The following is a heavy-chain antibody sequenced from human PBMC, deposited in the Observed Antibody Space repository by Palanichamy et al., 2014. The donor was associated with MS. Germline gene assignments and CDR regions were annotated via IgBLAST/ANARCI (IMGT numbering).Heavy chain of an antibody. CDR2: INPGDSKT. CDR3: ARRGMGTRYYNMDV. V-gene: IGHV5-51*01. CDR1: GFNFASYW. J-gene: IGHJ6*03. Sequence: EVQVVQSGPEVKKSGESLKISCQGFGFNFASYWIGWVRQMPGKGLEWMAMINPGDSKTIYSPSFQGLVTISADKSISTAFLQWNSLKASDTGIYYCARRGMGTRYYNMDVWGKGTTVTVSS. D-gene: IGHD1-14*01.